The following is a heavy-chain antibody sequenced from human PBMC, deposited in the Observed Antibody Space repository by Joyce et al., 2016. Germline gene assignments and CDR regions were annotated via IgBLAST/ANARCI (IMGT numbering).Heavy chain of an antibody. CDR1: GFSVSSHY. J-gene: IGHJ5*02. Sequence: EVQLVESGGGLIQPGGSLRLSCAASGFSVSSHYMSWVRQAPGKGLEWVSVIYSGGTTYYATSVKGRFTISRDNSKNTVYLQMNSLRGEDTAIYYCARGPTGYNIALYPQGGWFDPWGQGTRVTVSS. V-gene: IGHV3-53*01. CDR3: ARGPTGYNIALYPQGGWFDP. D-gene: IGHD1-1*01. CDR2: IYSGGTT.